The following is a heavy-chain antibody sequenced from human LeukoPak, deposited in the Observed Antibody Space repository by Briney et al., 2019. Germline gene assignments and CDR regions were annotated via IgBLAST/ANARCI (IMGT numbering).Heavy chain of an antibody. J-gene: IGHJ4*02. CDR2: INTKTGNP. Sequence: GASVKISSEASGNIFTTYAMNWVRRAPGQGLEWMGWINTKTGNPTYAQGFTGRFVFSLDTSVNTAYLQIRSLKADDTAVYFCARGGVGLVAPSYWGRGTLVTVSS. V-gene: IGHV7-4-1*01. CDR3: ARGGVGLVAPSY. CDR1: GNIFTTYA. D-gene: IGHD3-16*01.